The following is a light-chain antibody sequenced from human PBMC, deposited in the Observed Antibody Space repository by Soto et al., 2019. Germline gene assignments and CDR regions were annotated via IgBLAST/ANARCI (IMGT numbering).Light chain of an antibody. CDR2: DVS. CDR1: SSDVGGYNY. CDR3: SSYTSSKGV. Sequence: QSALTQPASVSGSPGQSITISCTRTSSDVGGYNYVSWYQQHPGKAPKLMIYDVSNRPSGFSNRFSGSKSGNTASLTISGLQAEDEADYYCSSYTSSKGVFGGGTKLTVL. V-gene: IGLV2-14*01. J-gene: IGLJ2*01.